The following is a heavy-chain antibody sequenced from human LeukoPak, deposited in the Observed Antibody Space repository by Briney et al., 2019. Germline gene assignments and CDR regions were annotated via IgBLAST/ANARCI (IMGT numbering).Heavy chain of an antibody. CDR3: AKDHDSGSYTWFGY. D-gene: IGHD1-26*01. Sequence: PGGSLRLSCAASGSTFSSYAMSWVRQAPGKGLEWVSAISGSGGSTYYADSVKGRFTISRDNSKNTLYLQMNSLRAEDTAVYYCAKDHDSGSYTWFGYWGQGTLVTASS. J-gene: IGHJ4*02. CDR1: GSTFSSYA. V-gene: IGHV3-23*01. CDR2: ISGSGGST.